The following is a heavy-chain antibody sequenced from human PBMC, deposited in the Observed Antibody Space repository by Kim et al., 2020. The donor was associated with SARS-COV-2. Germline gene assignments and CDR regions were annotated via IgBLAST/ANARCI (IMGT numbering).Heavy chain of an antibody. CDR1: GFTFSSYA. D-gene: IGHD2-21*02. V-gene: IGHV3-23*01. CDR3: AKGPGFSRGSACFHS. CDR2: PRGSGATT. Sequence: GGSLRLSCAASGFTFSSYAMSWVRQAPGKGLEWVSIPRGSGATTYYADSVKGRLTISRDNSRNTLYLLMNSFRAEETAVYYCAKGPGFSRGSACFHSWG. J-gene: IGHJ5*01.